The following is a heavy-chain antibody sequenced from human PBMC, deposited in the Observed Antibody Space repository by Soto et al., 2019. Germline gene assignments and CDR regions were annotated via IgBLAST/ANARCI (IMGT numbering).Heavy chain of an antibody. D-gene: IGHD1-26*01. CDR1: VGTFSSYT. J-gene: IGHJ4*02. Sequence: QVQLVQSGAEVKKPGSSVKVSCKASVGTFSSYTIGWVRQAPGQGLEWMGQIIPIFGAAKYAPKFQGRVTLTADESTSTVYMVLKRLTSDATGVYYCARAPASTTYLGVPYWGQGTLVTVSS. CDR2: IIPIFGAA. V-gene: IGHV1-69*12. CDR3: ARAPASTTYLGVPY.